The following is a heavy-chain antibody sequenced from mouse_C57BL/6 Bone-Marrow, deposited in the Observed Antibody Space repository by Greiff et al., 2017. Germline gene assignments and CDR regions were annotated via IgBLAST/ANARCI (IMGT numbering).Heavy chain of an antibody. J-gene: IGHJ2*01. D-gene: IGHD1-1*01. V-gene: IGHV6-3*01. CDR1: GFTFSNYW. CDR2: IRLKSDTYAS. CDR3: TGGYYYGRDDY. Sequence: EVQLQESGGGLVQPGGSMKLSCVASGFTFSNYWMNWVRQSPEPGLEWVAQIRLKSDTYASHDAVSVKGRVTISRDDSKSSVYLQMNNLRAEDTGIYYCTGGYYYGRDDYWGQGTTLTVSS.